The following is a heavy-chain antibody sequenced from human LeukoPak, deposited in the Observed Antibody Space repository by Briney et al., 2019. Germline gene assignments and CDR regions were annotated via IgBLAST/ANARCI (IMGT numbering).Heavy chain of an antibody. Sequence: PGGSLRLSCAASGFTFSSYGMHWVRQAPGKGLEWVAVIWYDGSNKYYADSVKGRFTISRDNSKNTLYLQMNSLRAEDTAVYYCARVVRDYYDSSGYLIDYWGQGTLVTVSS. J-gene: IGHJ4*02. CDR3: ARVVRDYYDSSGYLIDY. CDR2: IWYDGSNK. D-gene: IGHD3-22*01. V-gene: IGHV3-33*01. CDR1: GFTFSSYG.